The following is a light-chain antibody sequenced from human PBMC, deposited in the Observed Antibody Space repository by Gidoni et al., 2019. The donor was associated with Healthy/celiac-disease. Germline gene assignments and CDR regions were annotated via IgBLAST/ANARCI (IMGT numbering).Light chain of an antibody. Sequence: EIVLTKSPATLSLSPGERATLSCGARQSVSSSYLAWYQQKPGLAPRLLISDASSRATGIPDRFSGSGSGTDFTLTISRLEPEDFAVYYCQQYGSSPPALTFGGGTKVEIK. V-gene: IGKV3D-20*01. CDR2: DAS. CDR3: QQYGSSPPALT. J-gene: IGKJ4*01. CDR1: QSVSSSY.